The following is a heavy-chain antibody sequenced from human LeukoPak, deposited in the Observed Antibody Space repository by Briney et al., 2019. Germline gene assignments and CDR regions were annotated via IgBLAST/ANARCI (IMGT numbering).Heavy chain of an antibody. Sequence: SQTLSLTCAISGDSVSSNSAAWNWIRQSPSRGLEWLGRTYYRSKWYNDYAVSVKSRITNNPDTPKNQFSLQLNSVTPEDTAVYYCARIAVADKGVDYYYGMDVWGQGTTVTVSS. J-gene: IGHJ6*02. CDR1: GDSVSSNSAA. D-gene: IGHD6-19*01. CDR3: ARIAVADKGVDYYYGMDV. CDR2: TYYRSKWYN. V-gene: IGHV6-1*01.